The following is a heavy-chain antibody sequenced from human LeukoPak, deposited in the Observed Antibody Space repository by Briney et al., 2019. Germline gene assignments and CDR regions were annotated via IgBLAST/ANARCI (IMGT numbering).Heavy chain of an antibody. J-gene: IGHJ4*02. Sequence: PGGSLRLSCAASGFTFSSYCMDWVRQTPGKGLEWVSSISSSSSYIYYADSVKGRFTISRDNAKNTLYLQMNSLRAEDTAVYYCAKDLIVATSTDDYWGQGTLVTVSS. CDR2: ISSSSSYI. CDR3: AKDLIVATSTDDY. V-gene: IGHV3-21*01. CDR1: GFTFSSYC. D-gene: IGHD5-12*01.